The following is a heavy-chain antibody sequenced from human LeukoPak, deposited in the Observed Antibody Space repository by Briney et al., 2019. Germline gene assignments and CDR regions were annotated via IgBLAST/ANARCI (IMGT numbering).Heavy chain of an antibody. CDR3: ARPTQPYYDSSGYGI. J-gene: IGHJ4*02. CDR1: GYSFTSSW. Sequence: GESLKISCQASGYSFTSSWIGWARQMPGKGLEWMSIINPGDSDTRYSPSFQGQVTISADKSISTVYLQWGSLKASDTAMYYCARPTQPYYDSSGYGIWGQGTLVTVSS. D-gene: IGHD3-22*01. V-gene: IGHV5-51*01. CDR2: INPGDSDT.